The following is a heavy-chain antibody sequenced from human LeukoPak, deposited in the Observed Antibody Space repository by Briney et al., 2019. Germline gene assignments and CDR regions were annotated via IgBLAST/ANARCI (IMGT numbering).Heavy chain of an antibody. Sequence: ASVKVSCKASGYTFTSYDINWVRQATGQGLEWMGWMNPNSGNTGYAQKFQGRVTMTRNTSISTAYMELSSLRSEDTAVYYCAREADLTTVTTFDIWGQGTLVTVSS. CDR1: GYTFTSYD. CDR2: MNPNSGNT. V-gene: IGHV1-8*01. CDR3: AREADLTTVTTFDI. D-gene: IGHD4-17*01. J-gene: IGHJ4*02.